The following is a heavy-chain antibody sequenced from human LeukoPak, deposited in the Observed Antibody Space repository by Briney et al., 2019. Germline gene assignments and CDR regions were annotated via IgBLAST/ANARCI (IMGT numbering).Heavy chain of an antibody. CDR1: GGSISSYY. D-gene: IGHD3-16*01. Sequence: SSETLSLTCTLSGGSISSYYWSWIRQPAGKGLEYIGRLNTSGSTNYNPPLKGRVTMSLDTSKNEFSLKMNSVTAADTAVYYCARDLGFGVVDLGYWGQGILVTVSS. V-gene: IGHV4-4*07. J-gene: IGHJ4*02. CDR2: LNTSGST. CDR3: ARDLGFGVVDLGY.